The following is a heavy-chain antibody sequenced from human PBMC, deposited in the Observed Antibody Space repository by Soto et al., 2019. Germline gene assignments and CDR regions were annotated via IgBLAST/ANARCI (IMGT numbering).Heavy chain of an antibody. Sequence: QVQLVESGGGVVQPGRSLKLSCAASGFPFSTYAMFWVRQAPGKGPEGVAAVSSDGSKTYYGDSVKGRFTISRDNSKNTVYLQLNSLRAEDTAVYYCAKGSRVESWDCYDVFQQGGPGTPVTVAS. D-gene: IGHD2-21*02. CDR2: VSSDGSKT. V-gene: IGHV3-30*18. CDR1: GFPFSTYA. J-gene: IGHJ1*01. CDR3: AKGSRVESWDCYDVFQQ.